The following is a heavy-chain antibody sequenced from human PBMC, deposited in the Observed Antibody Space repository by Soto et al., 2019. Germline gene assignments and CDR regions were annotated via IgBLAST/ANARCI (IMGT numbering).Heavy chain of an antibody. CDR1: GFTFSSYG. CDR2: IWYDGSNK. D-gene: IGHD3-10*01. V-gene: IGHV3-33*01. Sequence: QVQLVESGGGVVQPGRSLRLSCAASGFTFSSYGMHWVRQAPGKGLEWVAVIWYDGSNKYYADSVKGRFTISRDNSKNTLYMQMNSLGAEDTAVYYCARLVPRVRGVIPSDAFDIWGQGTMVTVSS. CDR3: ARLVPRVRGVIPSDAFDI. J-gene: IGHJ3*02.